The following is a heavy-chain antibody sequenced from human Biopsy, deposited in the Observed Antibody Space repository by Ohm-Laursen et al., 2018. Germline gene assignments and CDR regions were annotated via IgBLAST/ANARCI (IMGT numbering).Heavy chain of an antibody. CDR3: AKDPGLNYSDRFLFYYGMDV. CDR2: ISWNSDDI. CDR1: GFTFDDYA. V-gene: IGHV3-9*01. J-gene: IGHJ6*02. Sequence: SLRLSCAASGFTFDDYAMHWVRQVPGKGLEWVSGISWNSDDIGYADSVKGRFTISRDNARNALHLQMNSLRTEDTALYYCAKDPGLNYSDRFLFYYGMDVWGRGTTVTVSS. D-gene: IGHD4-17*01.